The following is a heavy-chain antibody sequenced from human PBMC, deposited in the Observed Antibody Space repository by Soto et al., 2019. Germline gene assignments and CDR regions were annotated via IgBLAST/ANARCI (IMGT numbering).Heavy chain of an antibody. Sequence: SETLSLTCTVSVASINSGDYYWSWIRQPPGEGLEWIGHIYYSGSTYYNPSLKSRAGISVDSSKSQVSLKLTSVTAADTAVYLCARILMNYYRLNYWGQGALVTVYS. J-gene: IGHJ4*02. D-gene: IGHD3-10*01. CDR3: ARILMNYYRLNY. CDR2: IYYSGST. CDR1: VASINSGDYY. V-gene: IGHV4-30-4*01.